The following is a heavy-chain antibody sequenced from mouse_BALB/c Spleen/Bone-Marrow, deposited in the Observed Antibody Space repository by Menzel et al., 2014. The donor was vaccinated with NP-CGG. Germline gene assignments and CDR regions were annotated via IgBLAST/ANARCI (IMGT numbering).Heavy chain of an antibody. J-gene: IGHJ4*01. D-gene: IGHD2-1*01. CDR3: ARRFGNSPRYSAMVN. CDR2: VDPANGNT. CDR1: GFNIKDTY. Sequence: EVKLVESGADLVKPGASVKLSCTASGFNIKDTYIHWVKQRPEQGLEWIWRVDPANGNTKYAPKFQGKATITADTSSNTAYLRLSSLTSEDTAVYYCARRFGNSPRYSAMVNWGRGTSVTVSS. V-gene: IGHV14-3*02.